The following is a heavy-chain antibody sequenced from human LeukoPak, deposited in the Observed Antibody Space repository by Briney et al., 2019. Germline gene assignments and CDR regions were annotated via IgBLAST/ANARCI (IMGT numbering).Heavy chain of an antibody. CDR2: TYHSRNT. D-gene: IGHD1-26*01. CDR1: GGSISSSNW. Sequence: TTSGTLSLTCAVSGGSISSSNWWSWVRQPPGKGLEWIGETYHSRNTNYNPSLKSRVIISVDKSENQFSLKLSSVTAADTAVYYCARVAAGKYFDCWGQGTLVTVSS. CDR3: ARVAAGKYFDC. J-gene: IGHJ4*02. V-gene: IGHV4-4*02.